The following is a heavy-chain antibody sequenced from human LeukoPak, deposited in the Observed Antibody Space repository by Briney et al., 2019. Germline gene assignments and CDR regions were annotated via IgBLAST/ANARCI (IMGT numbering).Heavy chain of an antibody. J-gene: IGHJ4*02. D-gene: IGHD5-18*01. CDR3: AKDIAQGYTYGSIDQDY. V-gene: IGHV1-2*02. CDR2: INPNSGGT. CDR1: GYTFTGYY. Sequence: ASVKVSCKASGYTFTGYYMHWVRQAPGQGLEWMGWINPNSGGTNYAQKFQGRVTMTRDTSISTAYMELSRLRSDDTAVYYCAKDIAQGYTYGSIDQDYWGQGTLATVSS.